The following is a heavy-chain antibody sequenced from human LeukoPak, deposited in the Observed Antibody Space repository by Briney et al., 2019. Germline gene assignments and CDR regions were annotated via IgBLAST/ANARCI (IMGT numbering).Heavy chain of an antibody. CDR3: ARVGVAAMWPRGWFDP. J-gene: IGHJ5*02. Sequence: GASVKVSCKASGGTFSSYAISWVRQAPGQGLEWMGGIIPIFGTANYAQKFQGRVTITADESTSTAYMELSSLRSEDTAVYYCARVGVAAMWPRGWFDPWGQGTLVTVSS. V-gene: IGHV1-69*13. CDR2: IIPIFGTA. CDR1: GGTFSSYA. D-gene: IGHD6-25*01.